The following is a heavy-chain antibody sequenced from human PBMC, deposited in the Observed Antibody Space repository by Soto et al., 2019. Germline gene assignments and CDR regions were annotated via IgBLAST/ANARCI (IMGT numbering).Heavy chain of an antibody. CDR2: ISYDGSNK. J-gene: IGHJ4*02. CDR3: AKDTLGGYSYGSLAY. D-gene: IGHD5-18*01. V-gene: IGHV3-30*18. CDR1: GFTFSRYG. Sequence: PGGSLRLSCAASGFTFSRYGMHWVRQAPGKGLEWVAVISYDGSNKYYADSVKGRFTISRDNSKNTLYLQMNSLRAEDTAVYYCAKDTLGGYSYGSLAYWGQGPLGTLSS.